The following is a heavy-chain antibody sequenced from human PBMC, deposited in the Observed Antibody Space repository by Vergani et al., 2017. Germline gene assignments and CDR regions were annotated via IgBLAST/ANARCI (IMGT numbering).Heavy chain of an antibody. Sequence: EVQLEESGGGLVLPGRSLRLSCVASGFTSAGYAMHCFLHAPGKGLVWVSGISWNSNSIGYADSVKGRFTISRDNAKNSLYLQMNSLRAEDTALYYCAKDLGTASGGGWFDPWGQGTLVTVSS. J-gene: IGHJ5*02. CDR1: GFTSAGYA. V-gene: IGHV3-9*02. D-gene: IGHD1-14*01. CDR3: AKDLGTASGGGWFDP. CDR2: ISWNSNSI.